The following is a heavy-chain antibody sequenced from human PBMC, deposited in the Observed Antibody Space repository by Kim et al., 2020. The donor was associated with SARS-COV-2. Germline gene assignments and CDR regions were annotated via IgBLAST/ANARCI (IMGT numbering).Heavy chain of an antibody. D-gene: IGHD3-10*01. CDR2: INHSGST. J-gene: IGHJ4*02. CDR1: GGSFSGYY. V-gene: IGHV4-34*01. Sequence: SETLSLTCAVYGGSFSGYYWSWIRQPPGKGLEWIGEINHSGSTNYNPSLKSRVTISVDTSKNQFSLKLSSVTAADTAVYYCARGPSVVDYYGSGSYSVGYFDYWGQGTRVTVSS. CDR3: ARGPSVVDYYGSGSYSVGYFDY.